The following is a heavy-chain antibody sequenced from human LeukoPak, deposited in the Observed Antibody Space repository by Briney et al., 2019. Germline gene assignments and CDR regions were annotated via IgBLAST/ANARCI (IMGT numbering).Heavy chain of an antibody. CDR2: ITSSSRYI. D-gene: IGHD4-23*01. CDR1: GFTFSNYN. J-gene: IGHJ4*02. CDR3: ARGYGGNSYYFDS. Sequence: SGGSLRLSCAASGFTFSNYNMNWVRQAPGKGLEWVSSITSSSRYIYYADSVKGRFTISRDNAKNSLYLQMNSLRAEDTALYYCARGYGGNSYYFDSWGRGTPLTVSS. V-gene: IGHV3-21*01.